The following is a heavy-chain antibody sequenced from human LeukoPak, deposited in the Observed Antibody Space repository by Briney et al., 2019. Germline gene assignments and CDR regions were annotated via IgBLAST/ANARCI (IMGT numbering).Heavy chain of an antibody. CDR3: TVRNKGEAYYYRGMDV. CDR1: GFTFSGYA. Sequence: PGGSLRLSCAASGFTFSGYAMNWVRQAPGKGLEWVGRIKSKTDGGTTDYAAPVKGRFTISRDDSKNTLYLQMDSLKTEDTAGYYCTVRNKGEAYYYRGMDVWGQGTTVTVSS. D-gene: IGHD3-16*01. J-gene: IGHJ6*02. V-gene: IGHV3-15*07. CDR2: IKSKTDGGTT.